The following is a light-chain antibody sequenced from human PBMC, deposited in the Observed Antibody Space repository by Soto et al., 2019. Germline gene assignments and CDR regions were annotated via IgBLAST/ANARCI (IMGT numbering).Light chain of an antibody. CDR3: QQRSNWPRGVT. V-gene: IGKV3-11*01. Sequence: EIVLTQSPATLSLSPGERATLSCRASQDISTYLAWYQQKPGQTPRLLIYDASNRATGIPARFSGSGSGTDFTLTITRLEPEDFAVYYCQQRSNWPRGVTFGGGTKVEIK. CDR1: QDISTY. CDR2: DAS. J-gene: IGKJ4*01.